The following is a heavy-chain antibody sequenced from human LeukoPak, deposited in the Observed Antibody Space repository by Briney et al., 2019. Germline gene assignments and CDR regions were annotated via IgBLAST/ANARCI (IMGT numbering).Heavy chain of an antibody. Sequence: PGGSLRLSCAASGFSVSTSFMSWVRQAPGKGLEWVAVISYDGSTNYYADSVKGRFTISRDNSKNTLYLQMNSLRAEDTAVYYCARDAGAARYHGMDVWGQGTTVTVPS. CDR2: ISYDGSTN. CDR1: GFSVSTSF. CDR3: ARDAGAARYHGMDV. V-gene: IGHV3-30*03. J-gene: IGHJ6*02. D-gene: IGHD6-13*01.